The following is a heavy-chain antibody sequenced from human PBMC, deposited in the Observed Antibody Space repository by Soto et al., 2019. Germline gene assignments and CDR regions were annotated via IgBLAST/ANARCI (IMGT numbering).Heavy chain of an antibody. CDR2: IGSRTSDI. Sequence: GGSLRLSCAASGFTLSRHTMNWVRQAPGKGLELVSFIGSRTSDIYYADSVKGRFTISRDNAKNSLYLDLTRLRAEDTAVYFCVRDYYDTSGYPNTFDMWGQGTMVTVSS. CDR3: VRDYYDTSGYPNTFDM. CDR1: GFTLSRHT. V-gene: IGHV3-21*01. D-gene: IGHD3-22*01. J-gene: IGHJ3*02.